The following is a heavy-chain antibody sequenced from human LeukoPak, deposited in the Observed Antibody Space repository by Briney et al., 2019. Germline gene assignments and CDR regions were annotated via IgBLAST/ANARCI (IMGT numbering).Heavy chain of an antibody. Sequence: GGSLRLSCAASEFTFSSYNMNWVRQAPGKVLEWVSSISSFSSYIYYADSVKGRFTISRDNDKNSLYLQMSSLRAEETAVYYCARVPSWKGYMDVWGKGTTVTVSS. CDR1: EFTFSSYN. CDR3: ARVPSWKGYMDV. CDR2: ISSFSSYI. V-gene: IGHV3-21*04. D-gene: IGHD1-1*01. J-gene: IGHJ6*03.